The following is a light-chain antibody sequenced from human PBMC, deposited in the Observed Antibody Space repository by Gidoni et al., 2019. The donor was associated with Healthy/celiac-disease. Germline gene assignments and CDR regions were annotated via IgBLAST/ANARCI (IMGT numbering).Light chain of an antibody. J-gene: IGKJ3*01. Sequence: EALLPQSPRTLSLSPGERVTLSCRASQRVSSSYLAWYQQKPGQAPRLLIYGASSRDTGIPDRFSGSGSGTDFTLTISRLEPEDFAVYYCQQYGSSPRVTFGPGTKVDIK. CDR1: QRVSSSY. V-gene: IGKV3-20*01. CDR2: GAS. CDR3: QQYGSSPRVT.